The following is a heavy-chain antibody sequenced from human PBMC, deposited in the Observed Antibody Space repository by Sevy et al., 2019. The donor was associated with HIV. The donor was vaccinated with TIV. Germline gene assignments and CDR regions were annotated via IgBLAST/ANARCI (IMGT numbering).Heavy chain of an antibody. D-gene: IGHD2-21*02. Sequence: SETLSLTCTVSGGSISSSSYDWGWIRQPRGKGLEWIGSIYYSGSTYYNPSLKSRVTISVDTSKNQFSLKLSSVTAADTAVYYCATPEGGGNSLYYYGMDVWGQGTTVTVSS. CDR2: IYYSGST. V-gene: IGHV4-39*01. CDR1: GGSISSSSYD. CDR3: ATPEGGGNSLYYYGMDV. J-gene: IGHJ6*02.